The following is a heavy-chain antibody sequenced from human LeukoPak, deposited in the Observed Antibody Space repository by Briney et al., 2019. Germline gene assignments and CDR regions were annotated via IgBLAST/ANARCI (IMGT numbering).Heavy chain of an antibody. V-gene: IGHV1-69*05. CDR2: IIPIFGTA. Sequence: ASVKVSCKASGGTLSSYAISWVRQAPGQGLEWMGGIIPIFGTANYAQKFQGRVTITTDESTSTAYMELSSLRSEDTAVYYCARARFLEWLNWFDPWGQGTLVTVSS. CDR3: ARARFLEWLNWFDP. J-gene: IGHJ5*02. CDR1: GGTLSSYA. D-gene: IGHD3-3*01.